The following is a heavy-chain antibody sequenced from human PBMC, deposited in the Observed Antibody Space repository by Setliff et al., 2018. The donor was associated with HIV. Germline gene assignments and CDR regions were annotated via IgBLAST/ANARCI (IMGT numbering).Heavy chain of an antibody. D-gene: IGHD3-10*01. J-gene: IGHJ4*02. CDR2: IYASRST. Sequence: PSETLSLTCTVAGGSLSNYYWSWIRQSPGKGPEWIGYIYASRSTNHNPSLKSRVTISPDTSKNQFSLKLSSVTAADTAVYYCAGHGDYSGSGSPAFSYWGQGTLVTVSS. CDR3: AGHGDYSGSGSPAFSY. CDR1: GGSLSNYY. V-gene: IGHV4-4*09.